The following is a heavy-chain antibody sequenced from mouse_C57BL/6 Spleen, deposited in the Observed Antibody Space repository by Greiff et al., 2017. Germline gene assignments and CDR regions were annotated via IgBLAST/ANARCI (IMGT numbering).Heavy chain of an antibody. CDR3: ARDGGRWPTTGAMDY. J-gene: IGHJ4*01. CDR2: IYPGSGST. D-gene: IGHD1-1*01. Sequence: QVQLQQPGAELVKPGASVKMSCKASGYTFTSYWITWVKQRPGQGLEWIGDIYPGSGSTNYNEKFKSKATLTVDTSSSTAYMQLSSLTSEDSAVYYCARDGGRWPTTGAMDYWGQGTSVTVSS. V-gene: IGHV1-55*01. CDR1: GYTFTSYW.